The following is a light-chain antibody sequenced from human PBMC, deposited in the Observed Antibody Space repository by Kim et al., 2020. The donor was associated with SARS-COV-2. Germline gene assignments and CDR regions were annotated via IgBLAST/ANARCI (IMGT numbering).Light chain of an antibody. CDR3: QQNEKLPYT. V-gene: IGKV1-33*01. CDR2: DAS. CDR1: EDISNN. J-gene: IGKJ2*01. Sequence: DIQMTQSPSSLSASVGDRVTITCQASEDISNNINWYQQRPGKAPELLIYDASNLKTGVPARVTGSGSGTDFTLTISSLQPEDIAKYYCQQNEKLPYTFGQGTKLEI.